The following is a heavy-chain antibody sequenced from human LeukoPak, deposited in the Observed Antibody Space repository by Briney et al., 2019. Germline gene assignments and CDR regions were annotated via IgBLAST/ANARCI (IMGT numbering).Heavy chain of an antibody. Sequence: HPSETLSLTCTVSGGSISSYYWSWVRQFPGKGLERIGYISDNGSTNYSPSLESRVTISVDTSKNKFSLILSSVTATDTAVYYCARRGGTVVGDTGYHYWYFDNWGQGTLVTVSS. CDR3: ARRGGTVVGDTGYHYWYFDN. D-gene: IGHD5-12*01. CDR1: GGSISSYY. V-gene: IGHV4-59*08. J-gene: IGHJ4*02. CDR2: ISDNGST.